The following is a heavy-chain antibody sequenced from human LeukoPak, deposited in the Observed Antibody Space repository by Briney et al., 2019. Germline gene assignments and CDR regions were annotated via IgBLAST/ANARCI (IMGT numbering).Heavy chain of an antibody. D-gene: IGHD6-19*01. CDR3: ARLASSGWYGPLNWFDP. CDR2: IYYSGST. J-gene: IGHJ5*02. V-gene: IGHV4-59*08. Sequence: SETLSLTCTVSGGSISSYYWSWIRQPPGKGLEWIGYIYYSGSTNYNPSLESRVTISVDTSKNQFSLKLSSVTAADTAVYYCARLASSGWYGPLNWFDPWGQGTLVTVSS. CDR1: GGSISSYY.